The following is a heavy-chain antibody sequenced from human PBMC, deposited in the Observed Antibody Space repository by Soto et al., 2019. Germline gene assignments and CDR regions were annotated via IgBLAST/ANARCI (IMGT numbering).Heavy chain of an antibody. V-gene: IGHV4-34*01. CDR1: GGSFSGYY. D-gene: IGHD3-10*01. CDR2: INHSGST. CDR3: ARKERSGIYYNALNWFDP. Sequence: SETLSLTCAVYGGSFSGYYWSWIRQPPGKGLERIGEINHSGSTNYNPSLKSRVTISVDTSKNQFSLKLSSVTAADTAVYYCARKERSGIYYNALNWFDPWGQGTLVTVSS. J-gene: IGHJ5*02.